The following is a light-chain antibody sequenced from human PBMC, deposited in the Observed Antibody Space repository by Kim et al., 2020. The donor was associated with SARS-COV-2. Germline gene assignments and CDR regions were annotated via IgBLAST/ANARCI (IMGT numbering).Light chain of an antibody. CDR2: GAS. CDR3: QHRGNWPLT. Sequence: EIVMTQSPATLSVSPGERVTLSCRASQSISSNLGWYQQKPGQAPRLFIYGASTRDTGIPARFSGSGSGADFTLTISSLEPEDFAVYYCQHRGNWPLTFGHGTRLEIK. CDR1: QSISSN. V-gene: IGKV3-11*01. J-gene: IGKJ5*01.